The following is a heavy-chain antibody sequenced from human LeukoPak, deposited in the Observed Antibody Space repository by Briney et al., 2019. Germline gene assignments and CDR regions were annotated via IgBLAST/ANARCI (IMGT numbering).Heavy chain of an antibody. CDR3: ASSTQISKYADY. Sequence: GGSLRLSCAASGFTFSTYWMHWVRQAPGKGLVWVSRVKSDGSYTNYADSVKGRFTISRDNAKNTLYLQMNSLRAEDTAVYYCASSTQISKYADYWGQGALVTVSS. V-gene: IGHV3-74*01. CDR2: VKSDGSYT. CDR1: GFTFSTYW. J-gene: IGHJ4*02. D-gene: IGHD2-2*01.